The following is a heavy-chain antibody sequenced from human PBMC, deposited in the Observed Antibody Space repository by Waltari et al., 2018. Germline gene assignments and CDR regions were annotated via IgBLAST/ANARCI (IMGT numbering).Heavy chain of an antibody. CDR3: AREGAGGGAFDI. CDR2: INQTGGAT. J-gene: IGHJ3*02. Sequence: QVQLVQSGAEVKKPGASVKVSCKASGYTFTGYYMHWVRQAPGQGLEWMVCINQTGGATSYAKKFRGRFTMTRDTSISTSYLELSRLSPDDTAVYSCAREGAGGGAFDIWGQGTMVTVSS. V-gene: IGHV1-2*02. D-gene: IGHD3-10*01. CDR1: GYTFTGYY.